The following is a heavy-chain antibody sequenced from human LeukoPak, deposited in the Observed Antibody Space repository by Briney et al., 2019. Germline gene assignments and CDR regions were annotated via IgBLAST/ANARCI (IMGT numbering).Heavy chain of an antibody. CDR2: IRSKAYGGTT. CDR3: TRGSSSSWYPAAFDY. D-gene: IGHD6-13*01. J-gene: IGHJ4*02. CDR1: GFTFGDYA. Sequence: AGGSLRLSCTASGFTFGDYAMSWVRQAPGKGLECVGFIRSKAYGGTTEYAASVKGRFTISRDDSKSIAYLQMNSLKTEDTAVYYCTRGSSSSWYPAAFDYWGQGTLVTVSS. V-gene: IGHV3-49*04.